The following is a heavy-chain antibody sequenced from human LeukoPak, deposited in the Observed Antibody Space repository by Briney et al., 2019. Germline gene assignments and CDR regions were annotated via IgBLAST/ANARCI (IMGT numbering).Heavy chain of an antibody. Sequence: GGSLRLSCAASGFTFSPYSVNWVRQAPGKGLEWLAVISYDGSNKYFADSVEGRLVVSRDNLNNTLYLHMNTLRPDDTGIYYCAAYHASGTFGYFQHWGQGTLVTVSS. D-gene: IGHD1-7*01. CDR3: AAYHASGTFGYFQH. CDR2: ISYDGSNK. CDR1: GFTFSPYS. J-gene: IGHJ1*01. V-gene: IGHV3-30*03.